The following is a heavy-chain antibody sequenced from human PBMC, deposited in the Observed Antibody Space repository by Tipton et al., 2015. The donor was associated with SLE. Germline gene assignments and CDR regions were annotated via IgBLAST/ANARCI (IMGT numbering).Heavy chain of an antibody. J-gene: IGHJ4*02. CDR3: ARAEQQREPFDY. CDR1: GGSLTGYV. D-gene: IGHD6-13*01. V-gene: IGHV4-59*12. CDR2: IHNSGIT. Sequence: TLSLTCAVYGGSLTGYVWSWIRQPPGKGLEWIGYIHNSGITNFNPSLRSRVTISLDTSENHFSLKLSSVTAADTAVYYCARAEQQREPFDYWGQGTLVTVSS.